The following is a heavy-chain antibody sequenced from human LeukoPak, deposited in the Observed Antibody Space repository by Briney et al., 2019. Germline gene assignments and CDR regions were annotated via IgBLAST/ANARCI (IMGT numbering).Heavy chain of an antibody. Sequence: SETLSLTCTVSAYSISSGYYWGWIRQPPGKGLEWIGSIYHSGSTYYNPSLKSRFTIAVDTSKNQFSLKLSSVTATDTAVYYCVRSGGSGSPFDYWGQGTLVIVSS. J-gene: IGHJ4*02. CDR3: VRSGGSGSPFDY. CDR2: IYHSGST. CDR1: AYSISSGYY. D-gene: IGHD3-10*01. V-gene: IGHV4-38-2*02.